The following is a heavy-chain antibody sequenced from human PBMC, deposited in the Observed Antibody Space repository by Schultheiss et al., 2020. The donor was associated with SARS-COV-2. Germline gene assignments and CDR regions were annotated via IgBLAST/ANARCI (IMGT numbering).Heavy chain of an antibody. CDR1: GGSISSYY. D-gene: IGHD3-22*01. CDR2: IYYSGST. V-gene: IGHV4-59*12. CDR3: ARVMGIVVVTGAGMDV. Sequence: SETLSLTCTVSGGSISSYYWSWIRQPPGKGLEWIGYIYYSGSTNYNPSLKSRVTISVDTSKNQFSLKLSSVTAADTAVYYCARVMGIVVVTGAGMDVWGQGTTVTVSS. J-gene: IGHJ6*02.